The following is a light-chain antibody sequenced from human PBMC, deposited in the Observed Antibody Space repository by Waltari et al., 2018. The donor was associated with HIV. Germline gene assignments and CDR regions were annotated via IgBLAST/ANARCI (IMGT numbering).Light chain of an antibody. J-gene: IGKJ2*01. V-gene: IGKV4-1*01. CDR2: WAS. Sequence: DIVMTQSPDSLAVSLGERATMNCKSSQSVLYSSNNKNYLAWYQQKPGQPPKLLIYWASTRESGVPDRFSGSGSATDFTLTISSLQAEDVAVYYCQQYSITPVTFGQGTKL. CDR1: QSVLYSSNNKNY. CDR3: QQYSITPVT.